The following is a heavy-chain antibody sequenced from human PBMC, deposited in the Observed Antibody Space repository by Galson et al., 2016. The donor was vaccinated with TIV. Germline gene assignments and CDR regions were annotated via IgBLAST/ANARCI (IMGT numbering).Heavy chain of an antibody. J-gene: IGHJ4*02. CDR2: ISGSGTTK. D-gene: IGHD3-10*02. CDR3: ARASETYVRLPDF. Sequence: SLRLSCAGSGFTFSDYYIIWIRQAPGKGLEWVSYISGSGTTKYYADSVKGRFTISRDNAENSVYLQLRSLRGDDTASYYCARASETYVRLPDFWGKGTLVTVSS. CDR1: GFTFSDYY. V-gene: IGHV3-11*01.